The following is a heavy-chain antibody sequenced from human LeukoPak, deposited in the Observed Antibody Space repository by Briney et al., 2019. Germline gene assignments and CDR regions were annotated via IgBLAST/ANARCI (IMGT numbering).Heavy chain of an antibody. V-gene: IGHV3-30*02. CDR2: IRYDGSNK. Sequence: GGFLRLSCAASGFTFSSSGMHWVRQAPGKGLEWVTFIRYDGSNKSYADFVKGRFTISRDNSKNTLYLQMNSLRAEDTAVYYCAKDRREYCGGDCYSDYWGQGTLVTVSS. CDR3: AKDRREYCGGDCYSDY. D-gene: IGHD2-21*02. CDR1: GFTFSSSG. J-gene: IGHJ4*02.